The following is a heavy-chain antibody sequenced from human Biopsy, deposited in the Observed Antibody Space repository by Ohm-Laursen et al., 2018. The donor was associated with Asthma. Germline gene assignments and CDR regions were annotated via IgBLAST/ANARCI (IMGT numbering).Heavy chain of an antibody. D-gene: IGHD2-21*02. CDR2: IYYSGST. J-gene: IGHJ4*02. CDR3: ARGISRVTGLFDHFDS. CDR1: GVSISSDY. V-gene: IGHV4-59*01. Sequence: GTLSLTCTVSGVSISSDYWSRIRQPPGKGLEWIGHIYYSGSTNYQPSLKSRVTISVDTSKNQFSLKLRSVTAADAAVYYCARGISRVTGLFDHFDSWGQGTLVTVSS.